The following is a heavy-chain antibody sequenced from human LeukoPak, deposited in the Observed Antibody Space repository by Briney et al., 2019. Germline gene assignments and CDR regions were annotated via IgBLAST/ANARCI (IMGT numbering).Heavy chain of an antibody. CDR1: GYTFTSYY. CDR3: AREGPVYSSGWPPEDY. J-gene: IGHJ4*02. V-gene: IGHV1-46*01. CDR2: INPSGGST. Sequence: ASVKVSCKASGYTFTSYYMHWVRQAPGQGLEWMGIINPSGGSTSYAQKFQGRVTMTRDTSTSTVYMELSSLRPEDTAVYYCAREGPVYSSGWPPEDYWGQGTLVTVSS. D-gene: IGHD6-19*01.